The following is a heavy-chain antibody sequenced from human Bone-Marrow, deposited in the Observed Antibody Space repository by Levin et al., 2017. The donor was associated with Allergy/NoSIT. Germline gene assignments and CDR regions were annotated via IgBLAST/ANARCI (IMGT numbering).Heavy chain of an antibody. J-gene: IGHJ4*02. CDR1: GFSFRSYA. D-gene: IGHD3-22*01. CDR2: ISYDGTNK. V-gene: IGHV3-30*04. Sequence: PGGSLRLSCAASGFSFRSYAMNWVRQAPGKGLEWVALISYDGTNKYYADFVKGRFTISRDNSKNTLFLQMNSLRAEDTAVYYCARNYYDSSGYTTYLDYWGQGTVVTVSS. CDR3: ARNYYDSSGYTTYLDY.